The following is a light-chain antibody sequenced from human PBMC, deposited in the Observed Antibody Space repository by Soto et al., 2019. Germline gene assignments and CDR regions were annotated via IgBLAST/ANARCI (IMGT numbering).Light chain of an antibody. Sequence: QAVVTQSPSASASLGASVKLTCTLSSGHSTYAIAWHQQQPEKGPRYLMKLNSDGSHSKGDGIPDRFSGSSSGAERYLTISSLQSEDEADYYCHTWGTGIEVIFGGGTKLTVL. CDR3: HTWGTGIEVI. J-gene: IGLJ2*01. CDR2: LNSDGSH. CDR1: SGHSTYA. V-gene: IGLV4-69*01.